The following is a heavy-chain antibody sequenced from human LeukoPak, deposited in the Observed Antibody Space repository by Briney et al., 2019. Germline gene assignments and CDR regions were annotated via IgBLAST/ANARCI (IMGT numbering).Heavy chain of an antibody. Sequence: ASVKVSCKASGYTFTGYFLHWVRQAPGQGLEWMGIINPSGGSTSYAQKFQGRVTMTRDTSTSTVYMELSSLRSEDTAVYYCARGDPGYNLDYWGQGTLVTVSS. J-gene: IGHJ4*02. CDR3: ARGDPGYNLDY. CDR1: GYTFTGYF. V-gene: IGHV1-46*01. CDR2: INPSGGST. D-gene: IGHD5-24*01.